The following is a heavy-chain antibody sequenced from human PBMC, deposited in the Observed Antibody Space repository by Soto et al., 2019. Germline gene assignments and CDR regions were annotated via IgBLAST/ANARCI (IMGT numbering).Heavy chain of an antibody. J-gene: IGHJ6*03. Sequence: QVQLQESGPGLVKPSQTLSLTCTVSGGSISSGGYYWSWIRQHPGKGLEWIGYIYYSGSTYYNPSLKSRFTISVDTSKNQFSLKLSSVTAADTAVYYCARDLFTASAAYYYMDVWGKGTTVTVSS. V-gene: IGHV4-31*03. D-gene: IGHD2-2*01. CDR2: IYYSGST. CDR1: GGSISSGGYY. CDR3: ARDLFTASAAYYYMDV.